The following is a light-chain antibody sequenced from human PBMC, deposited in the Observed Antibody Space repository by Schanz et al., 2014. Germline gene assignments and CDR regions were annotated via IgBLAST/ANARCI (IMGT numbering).Light chain of an antibody. CDR3: QQRSDWPLT. CDR1: QSVSSNY. Sequence: EIVLTQSPGTLSLSPGEGATLSCRASQSVSSNYLAWYQQKRGQAPRLLIYGVSSRATGIPARFSGSGSGTDFSLSISSLEPEDFALYYCQQRSDWPLTFGGGTKVEIK. CDR2: GVS. V-gene: IGKV3D-20*02. J-gene: IGKJ4*01.